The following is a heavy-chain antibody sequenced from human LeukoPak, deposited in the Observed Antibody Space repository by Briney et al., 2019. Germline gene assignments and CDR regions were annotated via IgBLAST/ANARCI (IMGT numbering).Heavy chain of an antibody. CDR2: ISGSGDST. D-gene: IGHD5-24*01. CDR1: GITFSSYA. CDR3: AKDMWRRDGYNPLGIFDY. V-gene: IGHV3-23*01. J-gene: IGHJ4*02. Sequence: PGGSLRLSCAAAGITFSSYALSWVRQAPGKGLEWVSAISGSGDSTYYADSVKGRFTISRDNSKNTVSLQMNSLGAEDTAVYYCAKDMWRRDGYNPLGIFDYWGQGTLVTVS.